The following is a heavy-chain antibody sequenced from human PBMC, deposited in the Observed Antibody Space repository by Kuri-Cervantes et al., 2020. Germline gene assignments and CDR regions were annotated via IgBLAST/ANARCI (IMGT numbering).Heavy chain of an antibody. J-gene: IGHJ5*02. D-gene: IGHD3-10*01. Sequence: SGPTLVKPTETLTLTCTVSGFSLSNARMGVSWIRQPPGKALEWLAHIFSNDEKSYSTSLKSRLTISKDTPKSQVVLTMTNMDPVDTATYYCAHGQYYYGSGSYYLGPWFDPWGQGTLVTVSS. CDR3: AHGQYYYGSGSYYLGPWFDP. CDR2: IFSNDEK. CDR1: GFSLSNARMG. V-gene: IGHV2-26*01.